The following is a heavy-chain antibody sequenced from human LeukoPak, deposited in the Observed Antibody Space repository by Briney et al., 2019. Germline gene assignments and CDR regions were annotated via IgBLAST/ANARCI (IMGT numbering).Heavy chain of an antibody. J-gene: IGHJ4*02. CDR3: ARDVYCGGDCSYFDS. V-gene: IGHV4-59*01. D-gene: IGHD2-21*02. CDR1: GGSLSSYY. Sequence: SSETLSLTCTVSGGSLSSYYWSWTRQHPGKGLEWLGYIYSSGSTNYNPSLRSRVTISLDTSKNQFSLKLSSVTAADTAVYYCARDVYCGGDCSYFDSWGQGTLATVSS. CDR2: IYSSGST.